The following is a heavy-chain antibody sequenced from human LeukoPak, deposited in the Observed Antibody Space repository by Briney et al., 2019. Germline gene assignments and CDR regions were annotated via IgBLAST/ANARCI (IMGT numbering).Heavy chain of an antibody. CDR2: ISAYNGNT. D-gene: IGHD3-10*01. Sequence: APVKVSCKASGYTFTSYGISWVRQAPGQGLEWMGWISAYNGNTNFAQKLQGRVTMTTDTSTSTAYMELRSLRSDDTAVYYCARVVGQLLWFGELFGYFDYWGQGTLVTVSS. J-gene: IGHJ4*02. CDR3: ARVVGQLLWFGELFGYFDY. V-gene: IGHV1-18*01. CDR1: GYTFTSYG.